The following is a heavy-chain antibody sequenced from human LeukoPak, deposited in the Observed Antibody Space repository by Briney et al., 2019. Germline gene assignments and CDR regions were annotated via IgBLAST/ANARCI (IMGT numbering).Heavy chain of an antibody. CDR3: AREIGSDDGGRYFDL. V-gene: IGHV3-21*01. CDR2: ISSSSSYI. J-gene: IGHJ2*01. D-gene: IGHD1-1*01. Sequence: GGSLRLSCAASGFTFSSYSMNWVRQAPGKGLEWVSSISSSSSYIYYADSVKGRFTISRDNAKNSLYLQMNSLRAEDTAVYYCAREIGSDDGGRYFDLWGRGTLVTVSS. CDR1: GFTFSSYS.